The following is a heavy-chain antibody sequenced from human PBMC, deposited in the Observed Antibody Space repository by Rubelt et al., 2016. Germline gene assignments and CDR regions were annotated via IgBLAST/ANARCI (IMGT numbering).Heavy chain of an antibody. CDR2: ISAYNGNT. V-gene: IGHV1-18*01. CDR1: GYTFTSYG. CDR3: ATPRRYYGSGARGAFDI. Sequence: KASGYTFTSYGISWVRQAPGQGLEWMGWISAYNGNTNYAQKLQGRVTMTTDTSTSTAYMELRSLRSEDTAVYYCATPRRYYGSGARGAFDIWGQGTMVTVSS. D-gene: IGHD3-10*01. J-gene: IGHJ3*02.